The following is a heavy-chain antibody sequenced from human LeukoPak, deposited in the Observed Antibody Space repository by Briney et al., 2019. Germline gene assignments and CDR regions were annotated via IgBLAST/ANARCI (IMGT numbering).Heavy chain of an antibody. D-gene: IGHD2/OR15-2a*01. Sequence: ASVKVSCKASEYTFTGYYIHWVRQAPGQGLEWMGRINPNSGGTNYAQKFQGRVTVTGDTSLSTAYMELSRLRSDDTAVYYCATTGDYFYFDYWGQGTLVTVSS. CDR3: ATTGDYFYFDY. CDR2: INPNSGGT. CDR1: EYTFTGYY. J-gene: IGHJ4*02. V-gene: IGHV1-2*06.